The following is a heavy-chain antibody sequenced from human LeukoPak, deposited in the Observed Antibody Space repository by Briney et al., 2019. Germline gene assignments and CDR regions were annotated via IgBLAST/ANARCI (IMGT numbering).Heavy chain of an antibody. D-gene: IGHD6-13*01. J-gene: IGHJ4*02. V-gene: IGHV3-30*04. CDR3: ATDRIAWDY. CDR1: GFTFSSYA. Sequence: VGALRLSCAASGFTFSSYAMHWVCEAPGKRLGWGAVISYVVSNKYYADSAKGRFTISRDNSKNTVYLPMNSLRAQDTAVYYCATDRIAWDYWGQGPLVTVSS. CDR2: ISYVVSNK.